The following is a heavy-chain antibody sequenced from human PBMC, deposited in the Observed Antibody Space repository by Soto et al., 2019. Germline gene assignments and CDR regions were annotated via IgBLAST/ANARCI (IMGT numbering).Heavy chain of an antibody. Sequence: QVQLVESGGGVVQPGRSLRLSCAASGFTFSSYAMHWVRQATGKGPEWVAVISYAGSNKYYADSVKGRFTISRDNSKNTLYLQRNGLRAEDTAVYYCARDQGGEMATSYLAANFDYWGQGALVTVSS. D-gene: IGHD5-12*01. CDR1: GFTFSSYA. CDR3: ARDQGGEMATSYLAANFDY. J-gene: IGHJ4*02. CDR2: ISYAGSNK. V-gene: IGHV3-30-3*01.